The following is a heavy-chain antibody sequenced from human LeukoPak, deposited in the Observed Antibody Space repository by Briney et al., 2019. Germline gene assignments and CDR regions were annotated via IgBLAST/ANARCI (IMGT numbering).Heavy chain of an antibody. CDR1: GYTFTGYY. V-gene: IGHV1-2*02. J-gene: IGHJ3*02. D-gene: IGHD5-18*01. Sequence: GASVKVSCKASGYTFTGYYMHWVRQAPGQGLEWMGWINPNSGGTNYAQKFQGRVTMTRGTSISTAYMELSRLRSDDTAVYYCAREYSYGYLLRPDAFDIWGQGTMVTVSS. CDR3: AREYSYGYLLRPDAFDI. CDR2: INPNSGGT.